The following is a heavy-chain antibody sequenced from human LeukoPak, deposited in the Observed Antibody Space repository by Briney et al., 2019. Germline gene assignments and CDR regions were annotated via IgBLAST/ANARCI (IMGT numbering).Heavy chain of an antibody. J-gene: IGHJ6*03. V-gene: IGHV3-23*01. CDR1: GFTFSSYW. D-gene: IGHD3-3*01. CDR2: ISGSGGST. CDR3: ATIFGVVQGSYYYYMDV. Sequence: PGGSLKLSCAASGFTFSSYWMSWVRQAPGKGLEWVSAISGSGGSTYYADSVKGRFTISRDNAKNSLYLQMNSLRAEDTAVYYCATIFGVVQGSYYYYMDVWGKGTTVTVSS.